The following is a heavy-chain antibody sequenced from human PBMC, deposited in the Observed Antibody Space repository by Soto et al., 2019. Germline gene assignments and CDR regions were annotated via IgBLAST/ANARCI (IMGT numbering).Heavy chain of an antibody. D-gene: IGHD5-18*01. CDR1: GFTFSNAW. Sequence: GGSLRLSCAASGFTFSNAWMSWVRQAPGKGLEWVGRIKSKTDGGTTDYAAPVKGRFTISRDDSKNTLYLQMNSPKTEDTAVYYCTTGGAYSYGFATDFDYWGQGTLVTVSS. J-gene: IGHJ4*02. V-gene: IGHV3-15*01. CDR3: TTGGAYSYGFATDFDY. CDR2: IKSKTDGGTT.